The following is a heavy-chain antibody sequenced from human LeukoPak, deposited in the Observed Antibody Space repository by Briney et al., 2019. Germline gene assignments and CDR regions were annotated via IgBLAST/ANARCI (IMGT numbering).Heavy chain of an antibody. J-gene: IGHJ6*02. CDR3: ARHDYGDYFGYYYYYGMDV. CDR1: GGSLSGYY. D-gene: IGHD4-17*01. CDR2: INHSGST. Sequence: SETLSLTCAVYGGSLSGYYWSWIRQPPGKGLEWIGEINHSGSTNYNPSLKSRVTISVDTSKNQFSLKLSSVTAADTAVYYCARHDYGDYFGYYYYYGMDVWGQGTTVTVSS. V-gene: IGHV4-34*01.